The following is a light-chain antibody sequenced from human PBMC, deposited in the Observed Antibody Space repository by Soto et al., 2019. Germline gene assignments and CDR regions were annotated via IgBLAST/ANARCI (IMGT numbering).Light chain of an antibody. CDR1: SSDVGGYNY. Sequence: QSALTQPPSASGSPGQSVTFSCTGTSSDVGGYNYVSWYQQHPGKAPKLMIYEVTKRPSGVPDRFSGSKSGNTASLTVSGLQAEDEGDYYCSSYAGSNIVFGGGTKLTVL. V-gene: IGLV2-8*01. CDR3: SSYAGSNIV. CDR2: EVT. J-gene: IGLJ2*01.